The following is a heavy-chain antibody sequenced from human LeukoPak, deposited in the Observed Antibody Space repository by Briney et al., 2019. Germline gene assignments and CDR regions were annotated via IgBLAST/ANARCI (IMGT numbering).Heavy chain of an antibody. CDR2: ISGGGGGT. J-gene: IGHJ1*01. D-gene: IGHD3-9*01. CDR3: VPDWLLCEYFHH. V-gene: IGHV3-23*01. CDR1: GFTFSSYA. Sequence: PGGSLRLSCAASGFTFSSYAMSWVRQAPGKGLEWVSSISGGGGGTHYADSAKGRFTISRDNSKNTLYLQMNSLRAEDTAVYYCVPDWLLCEYFHHWGQGTLVTVSS.